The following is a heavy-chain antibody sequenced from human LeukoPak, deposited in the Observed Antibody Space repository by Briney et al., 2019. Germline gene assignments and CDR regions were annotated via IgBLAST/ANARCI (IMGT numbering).Heavy chain of an antibody. J-gene: IGHJ6*02. Sequence: ASVKVSCKASGYTFTVYYMHWVRQAPGQGREWMGWMNPNSGGTNYAQKLQGRVTMTRDTSISTAYMELSRLRSDVTAVYDCARVAVAYYDFWTGYYKDYYYGMDVWGQGTTVTVSS. CDR2: MNPNSGGT. V-gene: IGHV1-2*02. CDR1: GYTFTVYY. D-gene: IGHD3-3*01. CDR3: ARVAVAYYDFWTGYYKDYYYGMDV.